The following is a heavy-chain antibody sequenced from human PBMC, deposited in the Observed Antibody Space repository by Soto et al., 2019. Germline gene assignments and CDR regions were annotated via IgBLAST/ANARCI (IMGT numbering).Heavy chain of an antibody. Sequence: SLRLSCAASGFTVSSNYMSWVRPAPGKGLGWVSVIYSGGSTYYADSVKGRFTISRDNSKNTLYLQMNSLRAEDTAVYYCARDRGVTMVRGVIGYYYYGMDVWGQGTTVTVS. V-gene: IGHV3-53*01. J-gene: IGHJ6*02. D-gene: IGHD3-10*01. CDR3: ARDRGVTMVRGVIGYYYYGMDV. CDR1: GFTVSSNY. CDR2: IYSGGST.